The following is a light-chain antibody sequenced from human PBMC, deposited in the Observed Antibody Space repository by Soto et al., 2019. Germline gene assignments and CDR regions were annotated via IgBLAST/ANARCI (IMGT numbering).Light chain of an antibody. CDR2: EGS. CDR3: CSYAGSSTPVV. J-gene: IGLJ2*01. V-gene: IGLV2-23*01. CDR1: SSDVGSYNL. Sequence: QSVLTQPASVSGSPGQSITISCTGTSSDVGSYNLVSWYQQHPGKAPTLMLYEGSKRPSGVSNRFSGSKSGNTASLTISGLQAEDEADYYCCSYAGSSTPVVFGGGTKLTVL.